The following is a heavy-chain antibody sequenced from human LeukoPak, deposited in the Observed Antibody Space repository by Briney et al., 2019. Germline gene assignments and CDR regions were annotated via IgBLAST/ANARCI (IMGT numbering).Heavy chain of an antibody. CDR2: IIPIFGTA. CDR1: GGTFSSYD. CDR3: ARGRWLQPWGYFDY. V-gene: IGHV1-69*05. D-gene: IGHD5-24*01. Sequence: ASVKVSCKASGGTFSSYDISWVRQAPGQGLERMGGIIPIFGTANYAQKFQGRVTITTDESTSTAYMELSSLRSEDTAVYYCARGRWLQPWGYFDYWGQGTLVTVSS. J-gene: IGHJ4*02.